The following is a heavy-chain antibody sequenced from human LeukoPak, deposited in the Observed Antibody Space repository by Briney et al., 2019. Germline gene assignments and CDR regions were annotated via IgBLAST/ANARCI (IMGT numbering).Heavy chain of an antibody. Sequence: PPGGSLRLSCAASGFIFNNYWMHWVRQTPGEGPLWFSRINGDGSSTSYMHSVQGRFIISRDNAKNTLYLQMNSLRAEDTAVYYCTRQWHTPSDYWGQGTLVTVSS. J-gene: IGHJ4*02. CDR2: INGDGSST. V-gene: IGHV3-74*01. CDR1: GFIFNNYW. D-gene: IGHD6-19*01. CDR3: TRQWHTPSDY.